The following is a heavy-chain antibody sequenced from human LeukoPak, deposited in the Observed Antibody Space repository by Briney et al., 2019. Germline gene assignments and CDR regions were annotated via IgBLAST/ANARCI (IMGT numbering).Heavy chain of an antibody. CDR3: ARDLDSSGWDDAFDI. CDR2: IIPIFGTA. D-gene: IGHD6-19*01. J-gene: IGHJ3*02. Sequence: SVKVSCKASGGTFSSYAISWVRQAPGQGLEWMGGIIPIFGTANYAQKFQGRVTITADESTSTAYMELSSLRSEDTAVYYCARDLDSSGWDDAFDIWGQGTMVTVSS. V-gene: IGHV1-69*13. CDR1: GGTFSSYA.